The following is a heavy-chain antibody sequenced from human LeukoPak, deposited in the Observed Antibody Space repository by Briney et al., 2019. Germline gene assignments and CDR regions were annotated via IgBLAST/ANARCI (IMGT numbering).Heavy chain of an antibody. CDR1: GFTFDDYA. CDR2: ISWNSGSI. Sequence: PGGSLRLSCAASGFTFDDYAMHWVRQAPGKGLEWVSGISWNSGSIGYADSVKGRFTISRGNAKNSLYLQMNSLRAEDTALYYCATFDMTTVTSQKPKENWYFDLWGRGTLVTVSS. J-gene: IGHJ2*01. CDR3: ATFDMTTVTSQKPKENWYFDL. D-gene: IGHD4-17*01. V-gene: IGHV3-9*01.